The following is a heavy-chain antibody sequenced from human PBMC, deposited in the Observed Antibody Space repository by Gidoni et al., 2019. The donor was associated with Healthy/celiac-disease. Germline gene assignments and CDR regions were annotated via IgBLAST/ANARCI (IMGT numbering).Heavy chain of an antibody. J-gene: IGHJ4*02. V-gene: IGHV3-9*01. Sequence: EVQLVESGGGLVQPGRSLRLSCAASGFTCDDYAMHWVRPAPGKGLGWVSGISWNSGSIGYAYSVKGRFTISRDNAKNSLYLQMNSLRAEDTALYYCAKDNGNHFDYWGQGTLVTVSS. CDR1: GFTCDDYA. D-gene: IGHD4-17*01. CDR3: AKDNGNHFDY. CDR2: ISWNSGSI.